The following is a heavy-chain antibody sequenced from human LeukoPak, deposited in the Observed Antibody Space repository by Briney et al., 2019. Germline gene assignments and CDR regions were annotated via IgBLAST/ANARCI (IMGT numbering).Heavy chain of an antibody. CDR2: IKQDGSGK. CDR3: ARDRLTGYSSSWSHFDY. V-gene: IGHV3-7*03. D-gene: IGHD6-13*01. CDR1: GFTFSSYW. Sequence: GGSLRLSCAASGFTFSSYWMSWVRQAPGKGLEWVANIKQDGSGKYYVDSVKGRFTISRDNAKNSLYLQMNSLRAEDTAVYYCARDRLTGYSSSWSHFDYWGQGTLVTVSS. J-gene: IGHJ4*02.